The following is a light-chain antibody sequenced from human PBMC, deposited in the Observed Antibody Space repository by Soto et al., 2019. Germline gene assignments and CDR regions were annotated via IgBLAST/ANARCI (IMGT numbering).Light chain of an antibody. Sequence: EIVLTQSPGTLSLSPGERATLSCRASQSVSSTYLAWYQHTPGQAPRLLIYGAATRAAGVPDRFSGSGSGTDYTHTISSVEPEDFSGYYGQHYGSSPLFTFGAGTKVEIK. CDR2: GAA. V-gene: IGKV3-20*01. CDR3: QHYGSSPLFT. J-gene: IGKJ3*01. CDR1: QSVSSTY.